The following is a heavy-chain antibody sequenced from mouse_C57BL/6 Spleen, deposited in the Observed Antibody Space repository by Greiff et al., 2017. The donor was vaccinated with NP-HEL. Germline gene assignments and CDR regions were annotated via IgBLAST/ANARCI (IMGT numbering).Heavy chain of an antibody. D-gene: IGHD2-4*01. CDR3: ATVYYDYSFAY. CDR1: GYTFTSYW. Sequence: QVQLQQPGAELVMPGASVKLSCKASGYTFTSYWMHWVKQRPGQGLEWIGEIDPSDSYTNYNQKFKGKSTLTVDKSSSTAYMQLSSLTSEDSAVYYCATVYYDYSFAYWGQGTLVTVSA. J-gene: IGHJ3*01. V-gene: IGHV1-69*01. CDR2: IDPSDSYT.